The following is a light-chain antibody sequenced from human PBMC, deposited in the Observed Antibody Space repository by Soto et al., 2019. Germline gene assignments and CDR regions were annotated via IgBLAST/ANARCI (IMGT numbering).Light chain of an antibody. CDR1: RTISSW. CDR3: QQYNGYST. V-gene: IGKV1-5*01. J-gene: IGKJ2*01. Sequence: DIQMTQSPSTLSASVGDRVTITCRASRTISSWLAWYQQRPGRAPKLLIYDGSNLESGVPSRFSGSRSGTEFTLTISSLQPDDVATYYCQQYNGYSTFAQGTYVEIK. CDR2: DGS.